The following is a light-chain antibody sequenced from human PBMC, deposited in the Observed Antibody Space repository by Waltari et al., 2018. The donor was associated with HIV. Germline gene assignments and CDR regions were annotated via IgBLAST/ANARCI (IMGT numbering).Light chain of an antibody. CDR3: QQYNNWPPGYT. V-gene: IGKV3-15*01. CDR1: QSVSSN. CDR2: DAS. J-gene: IGKJ2*01. Sequence: EIVMTQSPATLFMSPGERATFFCRASQSVSSNLAWYQQNFGQAPRLLIYDASTRATGIPARFSGGGSGTEFTLTISSLQSEDFAFYYCQQYNNWPPGYTFGQGTKLEIK.